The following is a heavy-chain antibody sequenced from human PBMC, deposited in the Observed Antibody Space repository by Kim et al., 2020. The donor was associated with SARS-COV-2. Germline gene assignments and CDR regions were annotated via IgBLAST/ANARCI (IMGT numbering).Heavy chain of an antibody. CDR2: IIPIFGTA. J-gene: IGHJ4*02. Sequence: SVKVSCNASGGTFSSYAISWVRQAPGQGLEWMGGIIPIFGTANYAQKFQGRVTITADESTSTAYMELSSLRSEDTAVYYCARDRVDCSSTSCYFDHSAYDYWGQGTLVTVSS. CDR3: ARDRVDCSSTSCYFDHSAYDY. CDR1: GGTFSSYA. D-gene: IGHD2-2*01. V-gene: IGHV1-69*13.